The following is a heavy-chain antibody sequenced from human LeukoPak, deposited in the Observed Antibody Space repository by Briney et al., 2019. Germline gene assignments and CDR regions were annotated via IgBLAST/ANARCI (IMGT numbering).Heavy chain of an antibody. V-gene: IGHV3-74*01. Sequence: PGGSLRHSCAASGFTYSNYWMHWVRQTPGKGLVWVSRINSDASSTSYADSVKGRFTISRDRAKNTLYLQMNGLRADDTAVYYCATSLYSGTKLDYWGQGTLVTVSS. J-gene: IGHJ4*02. CDR3: ATSLYSGTKLDY. D-gene: IGHD1-26*01. CDR2: INSDASST. CDR1: GFTYSNYW.